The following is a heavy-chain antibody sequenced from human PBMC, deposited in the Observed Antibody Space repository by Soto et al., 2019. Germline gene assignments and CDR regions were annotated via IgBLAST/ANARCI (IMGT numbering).Heavy chain of an antibody. J-gene: IGHJ4*01. CDR2: LVPVFGTA. V-gene: IGHV1-69*06. CDR1: GGTFSSLA. D-gene: IGHD2-15*01. Sequence: QVQLVQSGAEVKKPGSSVKVSCKASGGTFSSLAISWVRQAPGQGLEWMGGLVPVFGTANYAQKFQDRVTITADKSTSTSYMELSRLRSDDTAVYYCARRPVVFDYWGHGNLVTVSS. CDR3: ARRPVVFDY.